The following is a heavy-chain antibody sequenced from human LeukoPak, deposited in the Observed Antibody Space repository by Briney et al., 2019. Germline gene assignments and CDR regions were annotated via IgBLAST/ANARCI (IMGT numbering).Heavy chain of an antibody. D-gene: IGHD6-19*01. V-gene: IGHV3-9*03. CDR3: ARSYSSGWYGYFDY. Sequence: PGGSLRLSCAASGFTFDDYAMHWVRPAPGKGLEWVSGLSWNSGSIGYADSVKGRFTISRDNAKNSQYLEMNSLRAEDMALYYCARSYSSGWYGYFDYWGQGTLVTVSS. CDR1: GFTFDDYA. J-gene: IGHJ4*02. CDR2: LSWNSGSI.